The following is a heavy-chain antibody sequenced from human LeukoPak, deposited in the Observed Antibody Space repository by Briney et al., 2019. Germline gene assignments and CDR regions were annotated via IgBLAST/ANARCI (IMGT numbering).Heavy chain of an antibody. D-gene: IGHD3-22*01. CDR1: GFTFSSYG. CDR3: ARAGIDYYDSSGYYPDY. CDR2: IWYDGSNK. Sequence: GGSLRLSCAASGFTFSSYGMHWVRQAPGKGLEWMAVIWYDGSNKYYADSVKGRFTISRDNSKNTLYLQMNSLRAEDTAVYYCARAGIDYYDSSGYYPDYWGQGTLVTVSS. V-gene: IGHV3-33*01. J-gene: IGHJ4*02.